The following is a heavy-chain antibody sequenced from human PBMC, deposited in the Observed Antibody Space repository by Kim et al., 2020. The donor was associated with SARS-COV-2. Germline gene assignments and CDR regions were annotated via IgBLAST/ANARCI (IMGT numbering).Heavy chain of an antibody. V-gene: IGHV4-39*01. J-gene: IGHJ4*02. CDR1: GGSISSSSYY. CDR2: IYYSGST. CDR3: ARHATTVDFDY. Sequence: SETLSLTCTVSGGSISSSSYYWGWIRQPPGKGLVWIGSIYYSGSTYYNPSLKSRVTISVDTYKNQFSLKLSSVTAADTAVYYCARHATTVDFDYWGQGTLVTVSS. D-gene: IGHD4-17*01.